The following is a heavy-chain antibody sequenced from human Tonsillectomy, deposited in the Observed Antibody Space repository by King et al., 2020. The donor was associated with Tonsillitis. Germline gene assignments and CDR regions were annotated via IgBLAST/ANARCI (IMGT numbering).Heavy chain of an antibody. D-gene: IGHD3-10*01. CDR3: AREGFHYDSGSYYGLNF. J-gene: IGHJ4*02. CDR1: GFTFSTYS. CDR2: ISSRSDII. Sequence: EVQLVESGGGLVQPGGSLRLSCAASGFTFSTYSMNWVRQAPGKGLEWLSYISSRSDIIYYADSVKGRFTISRENAKDSLHLQMNSLRAEDMAVYYCAREGFHYDSGSYYGLNFWGQGTLVTVSS. V-gene: IGHV3-48*01.